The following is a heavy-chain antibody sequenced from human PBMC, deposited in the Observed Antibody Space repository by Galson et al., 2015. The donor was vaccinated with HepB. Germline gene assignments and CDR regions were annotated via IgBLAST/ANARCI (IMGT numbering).Heavy chain of an antibody. CDR3: AKDGIMVANNPYHFHY. Sequence: LRLSCAASGFSFTRYAMTWVRQAPGKGLEWVSSITSSGGNSYYTDSGKGRFTVSRDNSKSTLLLQLNSLRAEDTAMYFCAKDGIMVANNPYHFHYWGQGTLVTVSS. J-gene: IGHJ4*02. D-gene: IGHD2-15*01. CDR2: ITSSGGNS. V-gene: IGHV3-23*01. CDR1: GFSFTRYA.